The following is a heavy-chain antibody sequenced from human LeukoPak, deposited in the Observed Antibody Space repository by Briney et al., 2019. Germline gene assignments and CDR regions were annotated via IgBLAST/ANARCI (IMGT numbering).Heavy chain of an antibody. CDR3: ASNPTTFYYYGMDV. Sequence: GGSLRLSCAASGFTVSSNYINWVRQAPGKGLEWVSVIYSGDSTYFADSVKGRFTISRDISKNTLYLQMNSLRAEDTAVYFCASNPTTFYYYGMDVWGQGTTVTVSS. V-gene: IGHV3-53*01. J-gene: IGHJ6*02. D-gene: IGHD5-12*01. CDR2: IYSGDST. CDR1: GFTVSSNY.